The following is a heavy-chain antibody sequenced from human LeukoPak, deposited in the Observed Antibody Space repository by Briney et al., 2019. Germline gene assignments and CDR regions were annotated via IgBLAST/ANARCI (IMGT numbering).Heavy chain of an antibody. V-gene: IGHV6-1*01. D-gene: IGHD4-11*01. CDR1: GDSVSSNSAA. CDR3: ARGVTTLWGTNWFDP. CDR2: TYYRSKWYN. J-gene: IGHJ5*02. Sequence: SQTLSLTCAISGDSVSSNSAAWNWIRQSPSRGLEWLGRTYYRSKWYNDYAVSVKSRITIDPDTSKNQFSLQLNSVTPEDTAVYYCARGVTTLWGTNWFDPWGQGTLVTVSS.